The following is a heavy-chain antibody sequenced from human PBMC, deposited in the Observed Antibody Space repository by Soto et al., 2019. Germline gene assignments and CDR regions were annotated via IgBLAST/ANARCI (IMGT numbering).Heavy chain of an antibody. V-gene: IGHV4-59*08. CDR2: IQYNGYS. D-gene: IGHD3-10*01. CDR1: GGSIPIYY. J-gene: IGHJ6*02. CDR3: ARHGFGSLHGLVDV. Sequence: QVQLQESGPGLVKPSETLSLTSPVSGGSIPIYYCSWFRQPPGKGLEWIGYIQYNGYSAYNLSLKRRVTMSMDTSKTQFSLMLESVTATDTAVYYCARHGFGSLHGLVDVWGQGTTVIVSS.